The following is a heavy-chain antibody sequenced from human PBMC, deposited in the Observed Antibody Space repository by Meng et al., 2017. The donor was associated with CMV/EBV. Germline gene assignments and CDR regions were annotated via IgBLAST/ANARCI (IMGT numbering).Heavy chain of an antibody. CDR3: ARAEWELTRDYGMDV. J-gene: IGHJ6*02. D-gene: IGHD1-26*01. CDR2: INPNSGGT. V-gene: IGHV1-2*02. CDR1: GYTFTGYY. Sequence: ASVKVSCKASGYTFTGYYMHWVRQAPGQGLEWMGWINPNSGGTNYAQKFQGRVTMTRDTSIGTAYMELSRLRSDDTAVYYCARAEWELTRDYGMDVWGQGTTVTVSS.